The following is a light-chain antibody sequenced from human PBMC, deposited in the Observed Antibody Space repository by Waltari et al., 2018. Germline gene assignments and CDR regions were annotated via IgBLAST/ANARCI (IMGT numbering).Light chain of an antibody. CDR2: AAS. CDR3: QQSYSTPRT. J-gene: IGKJ1*01. CDR1: QSISSY. Sequence: DIQMTQSPSSLSASVGDRVTITCRASQSISSYLNWYQQKPGKAPKLLIYAASSLQSGVPSRFSGSGSGTDFTLTISSRQPEDFATYYCQQSYSTPRTFGQGTKVEIK. V-gene: IGKV1-39*01.